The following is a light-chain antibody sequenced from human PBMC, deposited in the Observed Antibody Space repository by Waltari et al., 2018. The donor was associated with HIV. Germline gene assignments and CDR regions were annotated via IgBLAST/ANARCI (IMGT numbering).Light chain of an antibody. CDR1: SSNIGSNA. Sequence: QSVLTQSPSASGTPGQRVTIHCSGSSSNIGSNAEERYQHPPGTAPKLPIHTNDQRPSGIPDRFSGSKAGTSASLAISGLQSEDESDYYCAAWDDSLNGYVFGSGTKVTVL. J-gene: IGLJ1*01. CDR2: TND. V-gene: IGLV1-44*01. CDR3: AAWDDSLNGYV.